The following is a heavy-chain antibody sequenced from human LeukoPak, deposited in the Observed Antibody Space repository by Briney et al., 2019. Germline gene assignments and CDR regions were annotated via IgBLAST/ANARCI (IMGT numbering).Heavy chain of an antibody. CDR3: ARDPRWLTPDCTSTSCYENYFDP. Sequence: SETLSLTCGVSGYSISSGYQWAWIRQSAGKGLEGIGSIYHSGSAHYKRSLKRRVTISVETSKTPFSLNMYSVTAADTAVYYCARDPRWLTPDCTSTSCYENYFDPWGQGTLVTVSS. D-gene: IGHD2-2*01. V-gene: IGHV4-38-2*02. CDR1: GYSISSGYQ. J-gene: IGHJ5*02. CDR2: IYHSGSA.